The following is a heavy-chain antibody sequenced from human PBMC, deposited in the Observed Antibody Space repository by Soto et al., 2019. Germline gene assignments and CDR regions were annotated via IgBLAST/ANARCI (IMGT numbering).Heavy chain of an antibody. D-gene: IGHD3-10*01. J-gene: IGHJ5*02. CDR2: IYSGGAT. V-gene: IGHV3-53*01. Sequence: EVQLVDSGGGLIQPGGSLRLSCAAAGFSVSTSHMNWVRQTPGKGLEWVSVIYSGGATYYAASVKGRFTISRDKSKNTVYLQMNSRRAEDKAVYYCASVGPYDAGSYMLRYNWFDPWGQGTLVTVSS. CDR3: ASVGPYDAGSYMLRYNWFDP. CDR1: GFSVSTSH.